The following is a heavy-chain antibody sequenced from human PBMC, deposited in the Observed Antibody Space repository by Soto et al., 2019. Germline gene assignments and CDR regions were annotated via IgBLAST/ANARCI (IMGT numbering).Heavy chain of an antibody. V-gene: IGHV1-69*01. CDR2: IIPIFGTA. J-gene: IGHJ4*02. CDR1: GGTFSSYA. CDR3: ARGPGGLGDY. Sequence: QVQLVQSGAEVKKPGSSVKVSCKASGGTFSSYAISWVRQAPGQGLEWMGGIIPIFGTANYAQKFQGRVTITADETTNTGHMGVGRLRSEDTAVYYRARGPGGLGDYWGQGTLVTVSS. D-gene: IGHD6-6*01.